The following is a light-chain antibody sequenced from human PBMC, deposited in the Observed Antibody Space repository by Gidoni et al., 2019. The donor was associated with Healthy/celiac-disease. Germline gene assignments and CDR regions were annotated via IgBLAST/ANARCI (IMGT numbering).Light chain of an antibody. Sequence: IVLPQSPGTLSLSPGERATLSCRASQSVSSSYLAWYQQNPGQATRLLIYGASSRATGIPDRFSGSGSGKEFTLTISRMETEDVEVYYCKQYGSSPPITFGQGTRLEIK. CDR1: QSVSSSY. V-gene: IGKV3-20*01. CDR2: GAS. CDR3: KQYGSSPPIT. J-gene: IGKJ5*01.